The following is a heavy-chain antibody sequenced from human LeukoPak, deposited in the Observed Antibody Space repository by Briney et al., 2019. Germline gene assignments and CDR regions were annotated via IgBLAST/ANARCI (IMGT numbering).Heavy chain of an antibody. J-gene: IGHJ2*01. V-gene: IGHV4-59*01. Sequence: SETLSLTCTVSGGSISSYYWSWIRQPPGKGLEWIGYIYYSGSTNYNPSLTSRVTISVDTSKNQYSLKLSSVTAADTAVYYCARDRNYYDSSGHYWYFDLWGRGTLVTVSS. D-gene: IGHD3-22*01. CDR3: ARDRNYYDSSGHYWYFDL. CDR1: GGSISSYY. CDR2: IYYSGST.